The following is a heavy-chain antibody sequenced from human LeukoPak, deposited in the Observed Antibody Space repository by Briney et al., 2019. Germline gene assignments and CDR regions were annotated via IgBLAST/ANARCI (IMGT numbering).Heavy chain of an antibody. CDR2: IIPTLGIA. D-gene: IGHD3-22*01. J-gene: IGHJ4*02. CDR1: GGTFSSYA. V-gene: IGHV1-69*04. CDR3: SHGEDSSGYGDY. Sequence: SVKVSCKASGGTFSSYAISWVRQAPGQGLEWMGRIIPTLGIANYAQKFQGRVTITADKSTSTAYMELSSLRSEDTAVYYCSHGEDSSGYGDYWGQGTLVTVSS.